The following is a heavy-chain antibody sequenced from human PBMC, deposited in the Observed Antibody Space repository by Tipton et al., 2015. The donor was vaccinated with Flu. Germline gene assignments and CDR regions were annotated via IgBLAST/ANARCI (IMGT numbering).Heavy chain of an antibody. Sequence: LSLTCSVSGGSVGSPYCWGWVRRPPGKGLEWVSTISGSGGRTCGRTCYADSVKGRFTISRDNSKDTLYLQMNSLRAEDTAIYYCAKVIPEIVAGLDYWGQGTLVTVSS. D-gene: IGHD5-12*01. CDR2: ISGSGGRT. J-gene: IGHJ4*02. CDR1: GGSVGSPYC. V-gene: IGHV3-23*01. CDR3: AKVIPEIVAGLDY.